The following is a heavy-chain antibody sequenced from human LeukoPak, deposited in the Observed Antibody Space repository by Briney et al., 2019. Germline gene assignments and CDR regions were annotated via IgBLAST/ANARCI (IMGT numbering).Heavy chain of an antibody. D-gene: IGHD2-2*01. V-gene: IGHV4-4*07. J-gene: IGHJ2*01. CDR3: ARDRTVVPAANYWYLDL. CDR2: FYTSGSP. CDR1: GGSISSYY. Sequence: SETLSLTCTVSGGSISSYYWSWIRQPVGKGLEWIGRFYTSGSPNYNPSLKSRVTMSLDTSKNQFSLKLSSVTAADTAVYYCARDRTVVPAANYWYLDLWGRGTLVTVFS.